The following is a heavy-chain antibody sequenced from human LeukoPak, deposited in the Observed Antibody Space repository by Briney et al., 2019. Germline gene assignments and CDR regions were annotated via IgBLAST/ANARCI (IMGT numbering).Heavy chain of an antibody. CDR3: ARLDSSSWYY. CDR1: GYSFTSNW. V-gene: IGHV5-51*01. D-gene: IGHD6-13*01. J-gene: IGHJ4*02. Sequence: GESLKISCKSSGYSFTSNWIGWVRQMPGKGLEWMGIIFPGDSDTRYSPAFQGQVTISADKSISTASLQWSSLKASDTAMYYCARLDSSSWYYWDQGTRVSVSP. CDR2: IFPGDSDT.